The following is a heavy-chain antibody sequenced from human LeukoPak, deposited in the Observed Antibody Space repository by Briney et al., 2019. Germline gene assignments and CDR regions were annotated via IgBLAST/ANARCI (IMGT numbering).Heavy chain of an antibody. V-gene: IGHV4-61*02. CDR3: ARAVSGSYFDY. J-gene: IGHJ4*02. Sequence: SETLSLTCTVSGGSISSGGYYWSWIRQPAGKGLEWIGRIYTSGSTNYNPSLKSRVTISVDTSKNQFSLKLSSVTAADTAVYYCARAVSGSYFDYWGQGTLVTVSS. CDR2: IYTSGST. CDR1: GGSISSGGYY. D-gene: IGHD1-26*01.